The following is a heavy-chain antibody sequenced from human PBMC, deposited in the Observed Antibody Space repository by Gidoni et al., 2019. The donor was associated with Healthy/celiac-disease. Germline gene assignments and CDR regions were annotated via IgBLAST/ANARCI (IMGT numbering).Heavy chain of an antibody. D-gene: IGHD3-22*01. Sequence: QVQLQQWGAGLLKPSETLSLTCAVYGGSFSGYYWSWIRQPPGKGLEWIGEINHSGSTNYNPSLKSRVTISVDTSKNQFSLKLSSVTAADTAVYYCARGHFDSSGPTPYYFDYWGQGTLVTVSS. CDR2: INHSGST. CDR3: ARGHFDSSGPTPYYFDY. V-gene: IGHV4-34*01. CDR1: GGSFSGYY. J-gene: IGHJ4*02.